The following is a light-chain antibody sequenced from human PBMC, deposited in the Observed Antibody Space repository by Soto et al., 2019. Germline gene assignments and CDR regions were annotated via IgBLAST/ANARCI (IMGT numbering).Light chain of an antibody. CDR2: YVS. Sequence: DIQMTQSPSTLSASVGDRVTITCRASQSIGSWLAWFQQKAGKAPKLLIYYVSGLEIGVPSRLSGSGSGTEFTPTNTSLQPNDFATYYCQQYNTNPSTFGQGTKVEIK. V-gene: IGKV1-5*03. J-gene: IGKJ1*01. CDR1: QSIGSW. CDR3: QQYNTNPST.